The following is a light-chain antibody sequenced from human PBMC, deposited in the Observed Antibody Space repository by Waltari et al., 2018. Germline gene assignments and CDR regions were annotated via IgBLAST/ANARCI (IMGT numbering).Light chain of an antibody. V-gene: IGLV1-40*01. CDR3: QSYDIILSGSGV. J-gene: IGLJ3*02. Sequence: QHLPGATPKLLIFCNNNPPSGVPDRLSGSKSATSASLHITGLQAEDEADYYCQSYDIILSGSGVFGGETNLTVL. CDR2: CNN.